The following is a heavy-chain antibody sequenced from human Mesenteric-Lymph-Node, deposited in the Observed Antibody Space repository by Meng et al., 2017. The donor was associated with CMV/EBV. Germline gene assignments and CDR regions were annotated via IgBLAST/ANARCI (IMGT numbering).Heavy chain of an antibody. CDR3: ARKYCSGGSCYPDY. CDR2: ISSSSSYI. Sequence: ETLSLTCAASGFTFSSYSMNWVRQAPGKGLEWVSSISSSSSYIYYADSVKGRFTISRDNAKNSLYLQMNSLRAEDTAVYYCARKYCSGGSCYPDYWGQGTLVTVSS. V-gene: IGHV3-21*01. J-gene: IGHJ4*02. D-gene: IGHD2-15*01. CDR1: GFTFSSYS.